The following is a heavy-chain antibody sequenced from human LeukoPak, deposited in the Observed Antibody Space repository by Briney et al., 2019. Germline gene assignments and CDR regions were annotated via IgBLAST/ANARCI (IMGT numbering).Heavy chain of an antibody. CDR2: ISGGSGST. CDR1: GFTFSSYA. D-gene: IGHD2-15*01. J-gene: IGHJ4*02. Sequence: GGSLRLSCAASGFTFSSYAMRWVRQAPGKGLAWVSTISGGSGSTYCADSVKGRFTISRDNSKNTLYLQMNSLRDEDTAVYYCAKHRFESGGHHTTDWGQGTLVTVSS. V-gene: IGHV3-23*01. CDR3: AKHRFESGGHHTTD.